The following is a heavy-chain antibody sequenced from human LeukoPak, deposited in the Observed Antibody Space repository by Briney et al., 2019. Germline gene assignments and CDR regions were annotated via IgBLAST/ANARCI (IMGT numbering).Heavy chain of an antibody. CDR1: GYAFTSYD. CDR3: ARALHQGWLQDNWFDP. D-gene: IGHD5-24*01. J-gene: IGHJ5*02. CDR2: MNPNSGNT. Sequence: GASVKVSCKASGYAFTSYDINWVRQATGQGLEWMGWMNPNSGNTGYAQKFQGRVTMTRNTSISTAYMELSSLRSEDTAVYYCARALHQGWLQDNWFDPWGQGTLVTVSS. V-gene: IGHV1-8*01.